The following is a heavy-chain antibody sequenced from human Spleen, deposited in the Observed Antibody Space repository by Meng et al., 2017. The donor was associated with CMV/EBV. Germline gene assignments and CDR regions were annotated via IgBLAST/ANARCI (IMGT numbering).Heavy chain of an antibody. CDR3: ARVQYCGADCTSFYYYYGMDV. J-gene: IGHJ6*02. CDR2: ISSSGTSR. D-gene: IGHD2-21*01. CDR1: GFTFSDYV. Sequence: LSLTCAASGFTFSDYVMNWVRQAPEKGLEWVSSISSSGTSRSYADSLKGRFTISRDNAKNSLYLQMNSLRAEDTAVYYCARVQYCGADCTSFYYYYGMDVWGQGTTVTVSS. V-gene: IGHV3-21*01.